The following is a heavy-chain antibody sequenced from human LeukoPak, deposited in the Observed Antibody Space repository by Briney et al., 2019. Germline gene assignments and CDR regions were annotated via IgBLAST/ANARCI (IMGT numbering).Heavy chain of an antibody. Sequence: GGSLRLSCAASGFTFSSYAMSWVRQAPGKGLEWVSGISGSGGSTYHADSVKGRFTISRDNAKNSLYLQMNSLRAEDTAVYYCARVGMVRGVPDYWGQGTLVTVSS. J-gene: IGHJ4*02. CDR2: ISGSGGST. V-gene: IGHV3-23*01. D-gene: IGHD3-10*01. CDR3: ARVGMVRGVPDY. CDR1: GFTFSSYA.